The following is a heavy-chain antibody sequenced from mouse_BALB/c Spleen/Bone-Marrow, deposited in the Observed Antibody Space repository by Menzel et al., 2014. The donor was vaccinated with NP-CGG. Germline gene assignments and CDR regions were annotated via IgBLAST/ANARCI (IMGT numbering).Heavy chain of an antibody. CDR1: GYAFTSYN. D-gene: IGHD1-1*01. CDR2: IDPYNGGT. V-gene: IGHV1S135*01. CDR3: ASYGSSYEAMDY. J-gene: IGHJ4*01. Sequence: LVESGPELVKPGASVKVSCKASGYAFTSYNMYWVKQSHGKSLEWIGYIDPYNGGTSYNQKFKGKATLTVDKSSSTAYMHLNSLASEDSAVYYCASYGSSYEAMDYWGQGTSVTVSS.